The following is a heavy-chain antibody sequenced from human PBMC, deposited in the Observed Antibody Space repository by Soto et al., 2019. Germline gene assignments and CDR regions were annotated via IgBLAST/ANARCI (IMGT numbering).Heavy chain of an antibody. D-gene: IGHD3-16*01. CDR2: IHWNNGAT. Sequence: GGSLRLSCVSSSFSSRHHAIHWVRQGPGKGLEWVSGIHWNNGATGYADSVKGRFTIFKDNVKNSVYLQMNSLRTDDTASYYCTEDILPGGADVWGQGTTVTVSS. V-gene: IGHV3-9*02. CDR1: SFSSRHHA. J-gene: IGHJ6*02. CDR3: TEDILPGGADV.